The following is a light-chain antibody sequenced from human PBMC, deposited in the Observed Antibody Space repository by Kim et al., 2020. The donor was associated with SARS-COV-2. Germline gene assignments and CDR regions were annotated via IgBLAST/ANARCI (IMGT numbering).Light chain of an antibody. CDR1: NSNIGAGFD. Sequence: QSALTQPPSVSGAPGQRVTISCTGSNSNIGAGFDVHWFQQLPGAAPKLLIFANNKRPSGVPDRFSGDKSGASASLTITGVQAEDEGDYYCQSYDKSLSLLTVHVFGGGTKVTVL. V-gene: IGLV1-40*03. J-gene: IGLJ2*01. CDR3: QSYDKSLSLLTVHV. CDR2: ANN.